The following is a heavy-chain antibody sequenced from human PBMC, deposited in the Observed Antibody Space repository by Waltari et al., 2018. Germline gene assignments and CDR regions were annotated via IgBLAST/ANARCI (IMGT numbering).Heavy chain of an antibody. CDR1: GRSFSGYY. CDR3: ARSGMAARPLMGYYYYYYMDV. D-gene: IGHD6-6*01. J-gene: IGHJ6*03. V-gene: IGHV4-34*01. CDR2: INHSGST. Sequence: QVQLQQWGAGLLKPSETLSLTCAVYGRSFSGYYWSWIRQPPGKGPEWIGEINHSGSTNYNPSLKSRVTISVDTSKNQFSLKLSSVTAADTAVYYCARSGMAARPLMGYYYYYYMDVWGKGTTVTVSS.